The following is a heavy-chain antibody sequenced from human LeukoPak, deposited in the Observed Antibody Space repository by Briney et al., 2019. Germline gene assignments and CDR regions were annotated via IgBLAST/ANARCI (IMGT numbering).Heavy chain of an antibody. D-gene: IGHD3-10*01. Sequence: SETLSLTCTVSGGSISSSSYYWGWIRQPPGKGLEWIGSIYYSGSTYYNPSLKSRVTISVDTSKNQFSLKLSSVTAADTAVYYCARASHYGSGTYYVSYFDYWGQGTLVTVSS. CDR3: ARASHYGSGTYYVSYFDY. CDR2: IYYSGST. J-gene: IGHJ4*02. V-gene: IGHV4-39*07. CDR1: GGSISSSSYY.